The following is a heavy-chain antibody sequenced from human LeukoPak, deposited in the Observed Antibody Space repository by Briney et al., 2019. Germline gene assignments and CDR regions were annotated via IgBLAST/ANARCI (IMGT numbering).Heavy chain of an antibody. CDR2: ISSSSSYI. Sequence: GGSLRLSCAASGFTFSSYSMNWVRQAPGKGLEWVSSISSSSSYIYYADSVKGRFTISRDNAKNSLYLQTNSLRAEDTAVYYCARKVYGDYGDYWGQGTLVTVSS. J-gene: IGHJ4*02. CDR3: ARKVYGDYGDY. D-gene: IGHD4-17*01. V-gene: IGHV3-21*01. CDR1: GFTFSSYS.